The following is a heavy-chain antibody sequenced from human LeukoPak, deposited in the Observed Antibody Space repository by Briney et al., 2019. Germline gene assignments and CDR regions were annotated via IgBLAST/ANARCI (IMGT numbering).Heavy chain of an antibody. CDR1: GFTFSSAW. Sequence: GGSLRLSRAASGFTFSSAWMTWVRQAPGKGLEWVGHIKNKTNGGTTDYAAPVKGRFIISRDDSKNTLYLQMNSLRTEDTAVYYCARGFCSSTNCYQGPFDFWGQGTLVTVSS. V-gene: IGHV3-15*01. D-gene: IGHD2-2*01. J-gene: IGHJ4*02. CDR3: ARGFCSSTNCYQGPFDF. CDR2: IKNKTNGGTT.